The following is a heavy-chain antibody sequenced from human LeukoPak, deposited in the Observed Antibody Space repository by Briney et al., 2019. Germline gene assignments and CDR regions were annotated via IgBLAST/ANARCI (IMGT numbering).Heavy chain of an antibody. Sequence: GGSLRLSCAASGFTFSTCAMSWVRQAPGKGLEWVSTIRDSGTFTYYAESVKGRYTISRDNSKNTLYLQMNSLRAEDTAVYYCAKSPYCSGGSCYSVTGYFDYWGQGTLVTVSS. D-gene: IGHD2-15*01. CDR2: IRDSGTFT. V-gene: IGHV3-23*01. CDR3: AKSPYCSGGSCYSVTGYFDY. CDR1: GFTFSTCA. J-gene: IGHJ4*02.